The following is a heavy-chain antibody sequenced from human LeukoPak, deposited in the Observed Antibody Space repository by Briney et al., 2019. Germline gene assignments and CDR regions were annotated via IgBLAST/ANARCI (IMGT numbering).Heavy chain of an antibody. CDR3: AREDYGDPEVPY. J-gene: IGHJ4*02. V-gene: IGHV4-39*07. CDR1: RDSLSGRRYY. Sequence: PSETLSLTCTVSRDSLSGRRYYWGWIRQPPGKGLQWIASISRSAGSYYNPSPKTRVTISLDTSQNQFSLRVPAVTAQDTAVYYCAREDYGDPEVPYGGRETLVPVSS. D-gene: IGHD4-17*01. CDR2: ISRSAGS.